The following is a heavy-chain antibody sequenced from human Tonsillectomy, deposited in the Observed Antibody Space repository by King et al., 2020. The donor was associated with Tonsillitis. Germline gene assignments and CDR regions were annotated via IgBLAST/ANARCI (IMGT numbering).Heavy chain of an antibody. Sequence: HVQLVESGGGVVQPGRSLRLSCAASGFTFSSYAMHWVRQAPGKGLEWVAVISYDGSNKYYADSVKGRFTISRDNSKNTLSLQMNSLRTEDTAVYFCAGEQWLVPSPFDYWGQGTLVTVSS. CDR1: GFTFSSYA. CDR2: ISYDGSNK. J-gene: IGHJ4*02. D-gene: IGHD6-19*01. CDR3: AGEQWLVPSPFDY. V-gene: IGHV3-30*01.